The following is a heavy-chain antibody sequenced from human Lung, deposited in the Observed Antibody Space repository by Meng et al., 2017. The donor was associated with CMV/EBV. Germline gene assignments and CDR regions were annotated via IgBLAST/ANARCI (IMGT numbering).Heavy chain of an antibody. Sequence: LSXTVSGGSITSSTYYWGWIRQPPGKGLEWLGTTYYRGSTYYNPSLKSRVTISIDASKIQFSLRLTSATAADTAVYYCARGVGVYNFWTGSEPNGAYDTWXQGTXVTVAS. CDR2: TYYRGST. CDR3: ARGVGVYNFWTGSEPNGAYDT. D-gene: IGHD3/OR15-3a*01. V-gene: IGHV4-39*07. J-gene: IGHJ3*02. CDR1: GGSITSSTYY.